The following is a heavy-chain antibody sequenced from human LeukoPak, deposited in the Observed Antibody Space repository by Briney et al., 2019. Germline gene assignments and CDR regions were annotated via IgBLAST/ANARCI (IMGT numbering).Heavy chain of an antibody. D-gene: IGHD1-14*01. V-gene: IGHV3-7*01. Sequence: PGGSLRLSCAAPGFTFSGHWMSWVRQAPGKGLEWVANINQGGSDKYYVDSVKGRFTISRDNANNLLYLQMNSLRGEDTAVYYCTRDRSRAEDDWGQGTLVTASS. CDR1: GFTFSGHW. CDR3: TRDRSRAEDD. J-gene: IGHJ4*02. CDR2: INQGGSDK.